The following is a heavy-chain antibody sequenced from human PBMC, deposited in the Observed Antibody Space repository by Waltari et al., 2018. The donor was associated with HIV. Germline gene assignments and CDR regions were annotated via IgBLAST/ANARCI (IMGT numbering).Heavy chain of an antibody. V-gene: IGHV3-53*02. Sequence: EVQLVQSGGGVVSPEESVRLSCAVSGTLVSDNYMSWIRQAPGKGLEVVAVLYGDGTTYYADSVKGRFVVSRDKAKNMFFLQMDYPRGADSATYFCARGIRYYAPWGQGVLVSVS. J-gene: IGHJ5*02. D-gene: IGHD3-3*01. CDR2: LYGDGTT. CDR1: GTLVSDNY. CDR3: ARGIRYYAP.